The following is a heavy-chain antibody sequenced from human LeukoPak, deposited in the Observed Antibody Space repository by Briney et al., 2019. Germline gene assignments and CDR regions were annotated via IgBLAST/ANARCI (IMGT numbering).Heavy chain of an antibody. CDR2: ISWNSGSI. CDR3: AKGYCSSTSCFFDY. V-gene: IGHV3-9*01. CDR1: GLTFDDYA. Sequence: PGGSLRLSCAASGLTFDDYAMHWVRQAPGKGLEWVSGISWNSGSIGYADSVKGRFTISRDNAKNSLYLQMNSLRAEDTALYYCAKGYCSSTSCFFDYWGQGTLVTVSS. J-gene: IGHJ4*02. D-gene: IGHD2-2*01.